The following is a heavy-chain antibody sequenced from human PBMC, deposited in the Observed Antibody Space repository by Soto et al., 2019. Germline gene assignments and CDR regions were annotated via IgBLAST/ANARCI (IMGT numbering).Heavy chain of an antibody. CDR3: ARVITYHYGMDV. Sequence: ESLSLTCNVYGGSIGRYYWNWLRQPAGKGLEWIGYVYYTGSTTYNPSLEGRATISVDSSKNQVSLNLRSVTAADSATYYCARVITYHYGMDVWGQGITVTVSS. CDR1: GGSIGRYY. D-gene: IGHD3-16*01. J-gene: IGHJ6*02. V-gene: IGHV4-59*01. CDR2: VYYTGST.